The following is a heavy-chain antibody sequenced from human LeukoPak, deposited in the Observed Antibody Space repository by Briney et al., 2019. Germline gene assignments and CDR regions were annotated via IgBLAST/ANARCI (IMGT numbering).Heavy chain of an antibody. Sequence: GRSLRLSCAASGFTFDDYAMHWVRQAPGKGLEWVSGISWNSGSIGYADSVKGRFTVSRDNAKNSLYLQMNSLRAEDMALYYCAKDRGPGLLWFGELLGGAFDIWGQGTMVTVSS. V-gene: IGHV3-9*03. CDR3: AKDRGPGLLWFGELLGGAFDI. J-gene: IGHJ3*02. CDR2: ISWNSGSI. D-gene: IGHD3-10*01. CDR1: GFTFDDYA.